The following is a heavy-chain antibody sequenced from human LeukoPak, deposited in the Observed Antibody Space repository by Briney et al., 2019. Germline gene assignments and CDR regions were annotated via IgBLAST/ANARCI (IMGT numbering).Heavy chain of an antibody. CDR3: AKHLRSYYQYNFDS. CDR2: INWNGAST. D-gene: IGHD3-10*01. CDR1: GFTFDDYG. Sequence: PGGSLRLSCAASGFTFDDYGMSWVRQAPGNGLEWVSGINWNGASTGYADSVKGRFTISRDNAKNSLYLQMNSLRAEDTAIYHCAKHLRSYYQYNFDSWGQGTLVTVSS. J-gene: IGHJ4*02. V-gene: IGHV3-20*01.